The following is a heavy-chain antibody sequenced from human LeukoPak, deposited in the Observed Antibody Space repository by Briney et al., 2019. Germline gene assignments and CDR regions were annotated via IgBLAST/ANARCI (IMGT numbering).Heavy chain of an antibody. D-gene: IGHD6-19*01. CDR2: LSSNGGST. Sequence: PGGSLRLSCAASGFTFSSYAMHWVRQAPGKGLEYVSALSSNGGSTYYADSVKGRFTIPRDNSKNTLYLQMSSLRAEDTAVYYCVKADDSSSGPYYFDYWGQGTLVTVSS. V-gene: IGHV3-64D*06. CDR3: VKADDSSSGPYYFDY. CDR1: GFTFSSYA. J-gene: IGHJ4*02.